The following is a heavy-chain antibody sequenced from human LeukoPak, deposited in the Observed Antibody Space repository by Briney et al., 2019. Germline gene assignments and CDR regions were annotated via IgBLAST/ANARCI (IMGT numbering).Heavy chain of an antibody. V-gene: IGHV3-23*01. J-gene: IGHJ3*01. Sequence: GGSPRLSCVGSGFIFSNYALIWVRQAPGKGLEWVSAISSAGTFYADSVRGRFIMSRDNPKNTLYLQMNSLRDEDTAIYYCARDPNGDYVGAFDFWGQGTMVTVSS. CDR1: GFIFSNYA. D-gene: IGHD4-17*01. CDR3: ARDPNGDYVGAFDF. CDR2: ISSAGT.